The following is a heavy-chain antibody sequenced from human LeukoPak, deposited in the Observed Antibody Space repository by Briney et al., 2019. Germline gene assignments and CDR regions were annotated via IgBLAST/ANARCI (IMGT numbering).Heavy chain of an antibody. Sequence: GGSLRLSCAASGFTFSSYGMHWVRQAPGKGLEWVAVISYDGSNKYYADSVKGRFTISRDNSKNTLYLQMNSLRAEDTAVYYCAKQTAWVFYYFDYWGQGTLVTVSS. J-gene: IGHJ4*02. D-gene: IGHD1-14*01. V-gene: IGHV3-30*18. CDR3: AKQTAWVFYYFDY. CDR2: ISYDGSNK. CDR1: GFTFSSYG.